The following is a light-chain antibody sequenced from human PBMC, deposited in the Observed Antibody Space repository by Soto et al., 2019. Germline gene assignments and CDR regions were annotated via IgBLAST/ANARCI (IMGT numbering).Light chain of an antibody. J-gene: IGKJ4*01. V-gene: IGKV3-20*01. CDR3: QRCSSSPLT. CDR2: GST. Sequence: EIVLTQSPGTLSLSPGERATLSCRASQSVSSCYLASYQQKPGQAPRLLIYGSTSTATGITGLFSGSGSGTDFTLTISRLAPEYVALYYWQRCSSSPLTFGGGTKVEIK. CDR1: QSVSSCY.